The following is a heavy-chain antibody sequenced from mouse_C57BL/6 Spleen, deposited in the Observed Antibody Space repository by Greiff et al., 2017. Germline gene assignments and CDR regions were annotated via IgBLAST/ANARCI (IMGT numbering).Heavy chain of an antibody. CDR1: GYTFTDYN. CDR2: INPKNGGT. CDR3: EREGFITQFDY. V-gene: IGHV1-22*01. J-gene: IGHJ2*01. D-gene: IGHD1-1*01. Sequence: EVQGVESGPELVKPGASVKMSCKASGYTFTDYNMHWVKQSHGKSLEWIGYINPKNGGTSYNQQFKGKATLTVNTSASTADMGRRSLASEESEGDYCEREGFITQFDYWGQGTTLTVSS.